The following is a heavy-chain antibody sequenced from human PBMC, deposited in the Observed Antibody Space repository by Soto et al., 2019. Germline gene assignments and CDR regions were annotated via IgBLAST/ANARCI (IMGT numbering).Heavy chain of an antibody. CDR3: ATSYGSGYRAFDY. CDR2: INPILSMS. Sequence: QVQLVQSGAEVKKPGSSVKVSCKASGDTFSFYTINWVRQAPGLGLEWVGRINPILSMSNYAQKFQGRVTMNADKSTSTAYMELRILRSEDTAMYYCATSYGSGYRAFDYWGQGALVTVSS. J-gene: IGHJ4*02. D-gene: IGHD3-10*01. V-gene: IGHV1-69*02. CDR1: GDTFSFYT.